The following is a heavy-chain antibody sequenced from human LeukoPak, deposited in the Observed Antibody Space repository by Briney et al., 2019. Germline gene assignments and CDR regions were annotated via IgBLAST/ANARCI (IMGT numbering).Heavy chain of an antibody. Sequence: PGGSLRLSCAASGFTFSSYAMSWVRQAPGKGLEWVSAICGSGGSTYYADSVKGRFTISRDNSKNTLYLQMNSLRAEDTAVYYCAKDGEDCSSTSCYSEAGYWGQGTLVTVSS. J-gene: IGHJ4*02. CDR3: AKDGEDCSSTSCYSEAGY. CDR2: ICGSGGST. CDR1: GFTFSSYA. V-gene: IGHV3-23*01. D-gene: IGHD2-2*02.